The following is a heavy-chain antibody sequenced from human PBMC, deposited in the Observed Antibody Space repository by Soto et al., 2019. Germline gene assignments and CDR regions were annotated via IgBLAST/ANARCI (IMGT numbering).Heavy chain of an antibody. D-gene: IGHD2-2*01. CDR2: ISDTGSSR. CDR3: AKDRGGDCPDNSCYFGADY. Sequence: PGGSLRLSCVGSGFTFSSYGMHWVRQAPGKGLECVAVISDTGSSRYYAASVEGRFTISRENSRNTLSLHMDRLRVEDTAVYYCAKDRGGDCPDNSCYFGADYWGQGTPVTVS. V-gene: IGHV3-30*18. J-gene: IGHJ4*02. CDR1: GFTFSSYG.